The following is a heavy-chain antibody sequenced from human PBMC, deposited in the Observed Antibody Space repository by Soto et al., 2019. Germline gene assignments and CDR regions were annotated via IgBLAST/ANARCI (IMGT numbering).Heavy chain of an antibody. Sequence: SETLSLTCSVSGGSISSYYWSWIRQPPGKGLEWIGNIHYSGSTKYNPSLKSRVTISVDTSKNQSSLKLSSVTAADTAVYYCARDSGYYYDSSGSYWFDPWGQGTLVTVSS. D-gene: IGHD3-22*01. CDR2: IHYSGST. J-gene: IGHJ5*02. V-gene: IGHV4-59*01. CDR3: ARDSGYYYDSSGSYWFDP. CDR1: GGSISSYY.